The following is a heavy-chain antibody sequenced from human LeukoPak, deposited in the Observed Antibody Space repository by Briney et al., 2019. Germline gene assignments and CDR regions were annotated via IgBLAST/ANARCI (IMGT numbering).Heavy chain of an antibody. Sequence: SETLSLTCAVSGGSISSGGYSWSWIRQPLGKGLEWIGYIYHSGSTYYNPSLKSRVTISVDRSKNQFSLKLSSVTAAGTAVYYCARDSHYGDYEYWFDPWGQGTLVTVSS. J-gene: IGHJ5*02. CDR1: GGSISSGGYS. CDR2: IYHSGST. D-gene: IGHD4-17*01. V-gene: IGHV4-30-2*01. CDR3: ARDSHYGDYEYWFDP.